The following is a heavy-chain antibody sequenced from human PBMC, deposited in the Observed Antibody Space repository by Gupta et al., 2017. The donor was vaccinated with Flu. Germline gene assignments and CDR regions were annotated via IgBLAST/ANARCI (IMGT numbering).Heavy chain of an antibody. Sequence: EVQLLESGGGLIQPGGSLRLSCAASGFTFSSYAMGWVRQSPGKGLEWVSAITGSSSSTYYAGSVKGRFTISRDNSKNTLYLQLSSLRVEDTAVYYCAKDDIRYCSGGTCRPFDTWGQGTLVTVSS. V-gene: IGHV3-23*01. CDR1: GFTFSSYA. CDR2: ITGSSSST. J-gene: IGHJ4*02. CDR3: AKDDIRYCSGGTCRPFDT. D-gene: IGHD2-15*01.